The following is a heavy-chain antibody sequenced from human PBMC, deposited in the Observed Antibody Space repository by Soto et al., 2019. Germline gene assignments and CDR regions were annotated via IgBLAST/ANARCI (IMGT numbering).Heavy chain of an antibody. Sequence: QVQLQESGPGLVTPSETLSLTCTVSGGSFSNYYWSWIRQPPGKGLAWIGYISYSGTTNYHPSLKSRVTMSVDASKNQFSLKLSSVTAADTAVYYCASSVQLWSSFDYWGQGTLVTVSS. CDR3: ASSVQLWSSFDY. CDR2: ISYSGTT. D-gene: IGHD5-18*01. V-gene: IGHV4-59*01. J-gene: IGHJ4*02. CDR1: GGSFSNYY.